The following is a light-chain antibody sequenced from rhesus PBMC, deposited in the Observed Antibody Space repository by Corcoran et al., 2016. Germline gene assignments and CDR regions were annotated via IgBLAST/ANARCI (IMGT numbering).Light chain of an antibody. CDR2: GAS. CDR1: QSVSSY. J-gene: IGKJ3*01. CDR3: LQSSYWPVT. V-gene: IGKV3-24*04. Sequence: EIVMTQSPATLALSPGERATLSCRASQSVSSYLAWYQQKPWQAPRLLIYGASRRDTDLPERFSGSGSVTEVTRTISSLEPEDVGVYFCLQSSYWPVTFGPGTKLDIK.